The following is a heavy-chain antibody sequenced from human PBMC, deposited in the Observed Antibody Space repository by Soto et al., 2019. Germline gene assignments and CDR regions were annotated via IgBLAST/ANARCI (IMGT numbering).Heavy chain of an antibody. J-gene: IGHJ4*02. CDR2: ISYDGSNK. CDR1: GFTFSSYG. Sequence: GSLRLSCAASGFTFSSYGMHWVRQAPGKGLEWVAVISYDGSNKYYADSVKGRFTISRDNSKNTLYLQMNSLRAEDTAVYYCALLTGPPLDYWGQGTLVTVSS. CDR3: ALLTGPPLDY. V-gene: IGHV3-30*03. D-gene: IGHD3-9*01.